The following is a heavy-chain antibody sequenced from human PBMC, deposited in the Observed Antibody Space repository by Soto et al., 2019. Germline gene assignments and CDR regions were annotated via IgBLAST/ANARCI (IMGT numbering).Heavy chain of an antibody. CDR2: ISAYNGNT. CDR1: GYTFTSYG. CDR3: ARDRVYVDIVATILNPDY. Sequence: QVQLVQSGAEVKKPGASVKVSCKASGYTFTSYGISWVRQAPGQGLEWMGWISAYNGNTNYAQKLQGRVTMTTDTSTSTAYMELRSLRSDDTAVYYCARDRVYVDIVATILNPDYWGQGTLVTVSS. D-gene: IGHD5-12*01. J-gene: IGHJ4*02. V-gene: IGHV1-18*01.